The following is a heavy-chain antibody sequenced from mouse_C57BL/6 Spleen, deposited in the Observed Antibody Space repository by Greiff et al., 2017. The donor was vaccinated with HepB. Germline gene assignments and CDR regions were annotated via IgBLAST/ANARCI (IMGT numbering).Heavy chain of an antibody. Sequence: EVQLVESGPGLVKPSQSLSLTCSVTGYSITSGYYWNWIRQFPGNKLEWMGYISYDGSNNYNPSLKNRISITRDTSKNQFFLKLNSVTTEDTATYYCARSPGYYDYFDYWGQGTTLTVSS. CDR1: GYSITSGYY. V-gene: IGHV3-6*01. CDR3: ARSPGYYDYFDY. D-gene: IGHD2-4*01. J-gene: IGHJ2*01. CDR2: ISYDGSN.